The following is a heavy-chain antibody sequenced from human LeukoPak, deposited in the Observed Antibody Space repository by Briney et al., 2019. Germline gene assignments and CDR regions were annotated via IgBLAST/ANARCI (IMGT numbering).Heavy chain of an antibody. V-gene: IGHV3-9*01. CDR1: GFIFDDYA. CDR2: VSWNSGNI. Sequence: GGSLRLSCAASGFIFDDYAMHWVRQVPGKGLEWVSGVSWNSGNIAYVDSVKGRFTISRDNAKRSLYLQMDSLRAEDTALYYCAKDVASAFPSNGMDVWGQGTSVTVSS. D-gene: IGHD6-13*01. J-gene: IGHJ6*02. CDR3: AKDVASAFPSNGMDV.